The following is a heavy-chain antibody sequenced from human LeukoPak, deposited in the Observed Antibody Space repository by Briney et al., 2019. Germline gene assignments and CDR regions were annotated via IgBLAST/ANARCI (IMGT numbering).Heavy chain of an antibody. CDR2: INHSGST. V-gene: IGHV4-34*01. CDR1: GGSFSGYS. CDR3: ARKSWRYCSGGSSYWFDP. D-gene: IGHD2-15*01. J-gene: IGHJ5*02. Sequence: PSETLSLTWAVYGGSFSGYSWSWIRQRPGKGLEWRGEINHSGSTNSNPSLKRGVTISVDTSKNQFSLQLRSVPAADTAVYYCARKSWRYCSGGSSYWFDPWGQGTLGTLSS.